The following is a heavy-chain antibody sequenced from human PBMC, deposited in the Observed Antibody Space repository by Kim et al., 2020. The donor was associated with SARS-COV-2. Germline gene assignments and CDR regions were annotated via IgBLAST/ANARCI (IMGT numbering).Heavy chain of an antibody. Sequence: TRYSPSFQGQVTISADKSINTAYLQWSSLKASDTAMYYCARGDSSTWYGYWGQGTLVTVSS. CDR3: ARGDSSTWYGY. CDR2: T. V-gene: IGHV5-51*01. J-gene: IGHJ4*02. D-gene: IGHD6-13*01.